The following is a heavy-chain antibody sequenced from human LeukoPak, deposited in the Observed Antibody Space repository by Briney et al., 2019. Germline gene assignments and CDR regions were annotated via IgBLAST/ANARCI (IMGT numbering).Heavy chain of an antibody. CDR1: GDSVSRSDSY. V-gene: IGHV4-39*01. Sequence: SETLSLTCSVSGDSVSRSDSYWDWIRQPPGKGVEWIGTIYYNGRTYYSPSLKSRVTMSVDPSNNQFSLNLRSVTAADTAVYYCARRRYYDGSGYLEWGQGTLLSVSS. CDR2: IYYNGRT. CDR3: ARRRYYDGSGYLE. D-gene: IGHD3-22*01. J-gene: IGHJ1*01.